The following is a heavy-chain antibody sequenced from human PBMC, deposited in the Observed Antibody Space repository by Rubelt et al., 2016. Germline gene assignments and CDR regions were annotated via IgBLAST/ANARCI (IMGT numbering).Heavy chain of an antibody. CDR3: ARGRATGTMLDP. D-gene: IGHD1-7*01. CDR1: GFTFSSYA. V-gene: IGHV3-48*04. Sequence: GGSLRLSCAVSGFTFSSYAMSWVRQAPGKGLEWVSSISSSSSTIYYADSVKGRFTISRDNAKNSLYLQMNSLRAEDTAVYYCARGRATGTMLDPWGQGTLVTVSS. J-gene: IGHJ5*02. CDR2: ISSSSSTI.